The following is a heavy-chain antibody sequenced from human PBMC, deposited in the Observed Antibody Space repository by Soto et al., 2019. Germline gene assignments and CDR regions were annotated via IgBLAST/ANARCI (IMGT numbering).Heavy chain of an antibody. CDR3: ASQQLVHYYYGMDV. D-gene: IGHD6-13*01. V-gene: IGHV4-39*01. Sequence: SETLSRTCTVSGGSISSSSYYWGWIRKPPGNGLVGIGGIYYSGSTYYNPSLKSRVTISVDTSKNQFSLKLSSVTAADTAVYYCASQQLVHYYYGMDVWGQGTTVT. J-gene: IGHJ6*02. CDR1: GGSISSSSYY. CDR2: IYYSGST.